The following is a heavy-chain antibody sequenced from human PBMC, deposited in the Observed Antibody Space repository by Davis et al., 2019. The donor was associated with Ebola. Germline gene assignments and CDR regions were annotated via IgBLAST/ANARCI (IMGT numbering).Heavy chain of an antibody. V-gene: IGHV3-30*04. J-gene: IGHJ3*02. CDR3: ARDTYGFGVVIRLTGAFDI. D-gene: IGHD3-3*01. CDR1: GFTFSSYA. Sequence: GGSLRLSCAASGFTFSSYAMHWVRQAPGKGLEWVAVISYDGSNKYYADSVKGRFTISRDNSKNSLYLQMNSLRAEDTAVYYCARDTYGFGVVIRLTGAFDIWGQGTMVTVSS. CDR2: ISYDGSNK.